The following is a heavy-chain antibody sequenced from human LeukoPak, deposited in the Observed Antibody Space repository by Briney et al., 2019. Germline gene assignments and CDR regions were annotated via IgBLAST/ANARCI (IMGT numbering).Heavy chain of an antibody. V-gene: IGHV3-21*01. Sequence: PGGSLRLSCAASGFTFSSYSMNWVRQAPGKGLEWVSSISSSSSYIYYADSVKGRFIISRDNAKNSLYLQMNSLRAEDTAVYYCARDRENYGSGSYSHWGQGTLVTVSS. CDR1: GFTFSSYS. J-gene: IGHJ4*02. CDR2: ISSSSSYI. CDR3: ARDRENYGSGSYSH. D-gene: IGHD3-10*01.